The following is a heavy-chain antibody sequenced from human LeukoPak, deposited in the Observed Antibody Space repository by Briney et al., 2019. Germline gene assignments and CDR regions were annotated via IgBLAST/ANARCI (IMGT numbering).Heavy chain of an antibody. CDR2: IYYSGST. V-gene: IGHV4-39*01. CDR3: ARSRVYSSSWDHPFDY. D-gene: IGHD6-13*01. CDR1: GGSISSSSYY. J-gene: IGHJ4*02. Sequence: PSETLSLTCTVSGGSISSSSYYWGWIRQPPGKGLEWIGSIYYSGSTYYNPSLKSRVTISVDTSKNQFSLKLSSVTAADTAVYYCARSRVYSSSWDHPFDYWGQGTLVTVSS.